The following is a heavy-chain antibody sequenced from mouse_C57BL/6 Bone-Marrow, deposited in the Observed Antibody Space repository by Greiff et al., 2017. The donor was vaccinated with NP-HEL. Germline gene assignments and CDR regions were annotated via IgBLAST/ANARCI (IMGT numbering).Heavy chain of an antibody. CDR2: ISDGGSYT. Sequence: EVMLVESGGGLVKPGGSLKLSCAASGFTFSSYAMSWVRQTPEKRLEWVATISDGGSYTYYPDNVKGRFTISRDNAKNNLYLQMSHLKSEDTAMYYCARAELGRAWFAYWGQGTLVTVSA. D-gene: IGHD4-1*01. J-gene: IGHJ3*01. CDR3: ARAELGRAWFAY. V-gene: IGHV5-4*03. CDR1: GFTFSSYA.